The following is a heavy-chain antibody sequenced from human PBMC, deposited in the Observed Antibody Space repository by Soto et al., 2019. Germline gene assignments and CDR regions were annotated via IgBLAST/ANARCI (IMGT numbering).Heavy chain of an antibody. CDR2: IIPILGIA. CDR1: GGTFSSYT. Sequence: ASVKVSCKASGGTFSSYTISWVRQAPGQGLEWMGRIIPILGIANYAQKFQGRVTITADKSTSTAYMELSSLRSEDTAVYYCARFSVRDVHGGPDSSSSGDYWGQGTLVTVSS. D-gene: IGHD6-6*01. J-gene: IGHJ4*02. V-gene: IGHV1-69*02. CDR3: ARFSVRDVHGGPDSSSSGDY.